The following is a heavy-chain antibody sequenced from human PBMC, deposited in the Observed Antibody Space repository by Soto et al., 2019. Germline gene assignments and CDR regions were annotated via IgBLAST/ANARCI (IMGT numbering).Heavy chain of an antibody. J-gene: IGHJ6*02. CDR1: GGSISSYY. CDR3: ALTQYYDFWSGSPYYYYGMDV. Sequence: QVPLQSSCPGLVKPSETLAITCTVSGGSISSYYWSWIRQPPGKVLEWIGYIYSSGSTNHNPSLTSRVTISVDTYKNQLSLKLSSVTAADTAVYYCALTQYYDFWSGSPYYYYGMDVWGQGTTGTVS. V-gene: IGHV4-59*01. CDR2: IYSSGST. D-gene: IGHD3-3*01.